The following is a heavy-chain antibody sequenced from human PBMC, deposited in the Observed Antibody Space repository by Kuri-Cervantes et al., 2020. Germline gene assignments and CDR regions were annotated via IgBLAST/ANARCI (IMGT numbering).Heavy chain of an antibody. D-gene: IGHD6-19*01. J-gene: IGHJ4*02. CDR2: IYYSGST. CDR3: ARVSIAMAGGIDY. V-gene: IGHV4-39*07. CDR1: GGSISSSSYY. Sequence: GSLRLSCTVSGGSISSSSYYWGWIRQPPGKGLEWIGSIYYSGSTYYNPSLKSRVTISVDTSKNQFSLKLSSVTATDTAVYYCARVSIAMAGGIDYWGQGTLVTVSS.